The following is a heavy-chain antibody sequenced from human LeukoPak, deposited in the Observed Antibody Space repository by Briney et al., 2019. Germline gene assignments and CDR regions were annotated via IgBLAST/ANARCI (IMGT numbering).Heavy chain of an antibody. J-gene: IGHJ4*02. D-gene: IGHD3-9*01. V-gene: IGHV3-9*01. CDR3: ARDGRYFDWLLFPNYFDY. CDR1: GFTFDDYA. Sequence: PGGSLRLSCAASGFTFDDYAMHWVRQAPGKGLEWVSGISWNSGSIGYADSVKGRFTISRDNAKNSLYLQMNSLRAEDTAVYYCARDGRYFDWLLFPNYFDYWGQGTLVTVSS. CDR2: ISWNSGSI.